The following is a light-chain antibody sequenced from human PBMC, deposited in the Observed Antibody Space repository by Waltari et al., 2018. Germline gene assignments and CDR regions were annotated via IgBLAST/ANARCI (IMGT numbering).Light chain of an antibody. Sequence: QSALTQPRSVSGSPGQPVTMSCTGTSSDIGDYEYVSWYQQHPGKAPKLIIHDIYRRPSGVPDRFSASKSGNTASLTISGLQADDVADYYCCSYTGRKTWVFGGGTKVTVL. CDR1: SSDIGDYEY. J-gene: IGLJ3*02. V-gene: IGLV2-11*01. CDR2: DIY. CDR3: CSYTGRKTWV.